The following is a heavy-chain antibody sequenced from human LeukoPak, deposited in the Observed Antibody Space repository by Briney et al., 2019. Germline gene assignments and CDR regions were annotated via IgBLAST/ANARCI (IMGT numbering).Heavy chain of an antibody. V-gene: IGHV3-9*01. Sequence: PGGSLRLSCAASGFTFDDCAMHWVRQAPGKGLEWVSGISWNSGSIGYADSVKGRFTISRDNAKNSLYLQMNSLRAEDTALYYCAKGVDCSGGSCYSGYLSYWGQGTLVTVSS. CDR3: AKGVDCSGGSCYSGYLSY. CDR1: GFTFDDCA. CDR2: ISWNSGSI. J-gene: IGHJ4*02. D-gene: IGHD2-15*01.